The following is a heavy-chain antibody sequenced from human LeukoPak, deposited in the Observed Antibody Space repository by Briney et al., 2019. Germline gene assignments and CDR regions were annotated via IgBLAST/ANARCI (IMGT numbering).Heavy chain of an antibody. CDR2: IDHAGTT. Sequence: PSETLSLPCVVSGGSIITNDYWWGWIRQPPGKGLEWIGTIDHAGTTFYNVSLKSRVTISVDTPNNQFSLRLNSVGAADTAVYYCARARSQWGRNAFDIWGQGTMVTVSS. CDR1: GGSIITNDYW. J-gene: IGHJ3*02. D-gene: IGHD1-26*01. CDR3: ARARSQWGRNAFDI. V-gene: IGHV4-39*01.